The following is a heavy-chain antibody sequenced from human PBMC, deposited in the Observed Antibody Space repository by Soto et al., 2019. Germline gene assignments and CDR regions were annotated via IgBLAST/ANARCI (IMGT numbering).Heavy chain of an antibody. V-gene: IGHV4-34*01. CDR1: GGSFSAYY. Sequence: PSETLSLTCAVYGGSFSAYYLSWIRQPPGKGLEWIGEINHSGSTNYNPSLKSRVTISVDRSKNQFSLKLSSVTAADTAVYYCARGVGYAGVDYWGQGTLVTVS. CDR2: INHSGST. D-gene: IGHD5-12*01. CDR3: ARGVGYAGVDY. J-gene: IGHJ4*02.